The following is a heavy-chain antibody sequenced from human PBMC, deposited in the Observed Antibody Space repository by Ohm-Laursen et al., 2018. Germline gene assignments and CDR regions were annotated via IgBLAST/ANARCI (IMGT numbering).Heavy chain of an antibody. CDR1: GGSISSYY. CDR2: IYYSGST. Sequence: SGTLSLTCAVSGGSISSYYWSWIRQPPGKGLEWIGYIYYSGSTNYNPSLKSRVTISVDASKNQFSLKLSSVTAADTAVYYCARGGYSYGHNFDYWGQGTLVTVSS. V-gene: IGHV4-59*01. D-gene: IGHD5-18*01. CDR3: ARGGYSYGHNFDY. J-gene: IGHJ4*02.